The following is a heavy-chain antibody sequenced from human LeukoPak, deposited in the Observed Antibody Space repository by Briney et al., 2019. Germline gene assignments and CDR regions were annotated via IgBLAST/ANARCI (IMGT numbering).Heavy chain of an antibody. CDR1: GFTLNSYW. Sequence: GGALRLSRADSGFTLNSYWMHWGRPAPGKGVGGGAGISYDGSNKYYADSVKGRFTISRDNSKNTLYLQMNSLRAEDTAVYYCAKGPLVTEEYYYYYGMDVWGQGTTVTVSS. J-gene: IGHJ6*02. CDR3: AKGPLVTEEYYYYYGMDV. CDR2: ISYDGSNK. V-gene: IGHV3-30*18. D-gene: IGHD4-11*01.